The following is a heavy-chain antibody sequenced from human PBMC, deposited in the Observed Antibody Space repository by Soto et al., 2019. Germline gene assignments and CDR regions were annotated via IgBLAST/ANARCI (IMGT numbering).Heavy chain of an antibody. CDR2: INPSGGST. Sequence: QVQLVQSGAEVKKPGASVKVSCKASGYTFTSYYMHWVRQAPGQGLEWMGIINPSGGSTSYAQKFRGRVTMTRDTSTSTVYMELSSLRSEDTAVYYCASESQWLQAFDIWGQGTMVTVSS. CDR3: ASESQWLQAFDI. CDR1: GYTFTSYY. V-gene: IGHV1-46*03. J-gene: IGHJ3*02. D-gene: IGHD6-19*01.